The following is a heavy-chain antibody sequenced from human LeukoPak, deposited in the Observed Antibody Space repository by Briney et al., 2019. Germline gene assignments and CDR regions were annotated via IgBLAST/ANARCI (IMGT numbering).Heavy chain of an antibody. D-gene: IGHD3-10*01. CDR2: ISGSGGST. Sequence: GGSLRLSCAASGFTFSSYGMSWVRQAPGKGLEWVSAISGSGGSTYYADSVKGRFTISRDNSKNTLYLQMNSLRAEDTAVYYCAKDFLGYYGSGSYYVQRFFDYWGQGTLVTVSS. CDR3: AKDFLGYYGSGSYYVQRFFDY. V-gene: IGHV3-23*01. J-gene: IGHJ4*02. CDR1: GFTFSSYG.